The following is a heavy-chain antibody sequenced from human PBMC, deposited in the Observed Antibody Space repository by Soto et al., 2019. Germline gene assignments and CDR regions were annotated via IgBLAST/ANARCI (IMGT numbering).Heavy chain of an antibody. D-gene: IGHD3-22*01. CDR1: GFTLSSYG. V-gene: IGHV3-33*01. Sequence: QVQLVESGGGVVQPGRSLRLSCAASGFTLSSYGMHWVRQAPGKGLEWVAVIWYDGSNKYYADSVKGRFTISRDNSKNTLYLQMNSLRAEDTAVYYCARGTNYVMIAALDIWGQGTMVTVSS. J-gene: IGHJ3*02. CDR3: ARGTNYVMIAALDI. CDR2: IWYDGSNK.